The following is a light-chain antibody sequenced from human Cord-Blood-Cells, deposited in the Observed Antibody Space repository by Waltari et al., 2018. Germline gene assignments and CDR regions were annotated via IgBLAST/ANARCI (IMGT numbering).Light chain of an antibody. V-gene: IGKV1-16*02. CDR2: AAS. J-gene: IGKJ1*01. CDR3: QQYNSDPPT. Sequence: DIHMTKSTSSLYACVGDRVTITCRANQAISNYLDCFQQKPGKAHESLNYAASSLQSGVPSKFGGSGSGTDFTLTISSLQPEDFATYYCQQYNSDPPTFGQGTKVEIK. CDR1: QAISNY.